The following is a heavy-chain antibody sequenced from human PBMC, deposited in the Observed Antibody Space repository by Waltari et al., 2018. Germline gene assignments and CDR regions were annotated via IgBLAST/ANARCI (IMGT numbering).Heavy chain of an antibody. CDR2: IYASGST. J-gene: IGHJ3*02. Sequence: EVQLVESGGGLIQPGGSLRLSCAASGFSVTNTYMTWVRQAPGKGLGWVSTIYASGSTYYTDSVKGRFTISRDTSKNTLYLQMNSLRPEDTAVFYCARIRTTAAHDAFDIWGQGTLVTVSS. CDR3: ARIRTTAAHDAFDI. CDR1: GFSVTNTY. V-gene: IGHV3-53*01. D-gene: IGHD6-25*01.